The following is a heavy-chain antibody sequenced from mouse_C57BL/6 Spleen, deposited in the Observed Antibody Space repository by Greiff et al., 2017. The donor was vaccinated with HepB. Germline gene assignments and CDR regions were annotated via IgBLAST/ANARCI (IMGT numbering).Heavy chain of an antibody. Sequence: EVHLVESGGGLVKPGGSLKLSCAASGFTFSDYGMHWVRQAPEKGLEWVAYISSGSSTIYYADTVKGRFTISRDNAKNTLFLQMTSLRSEDTAMYYCARHEGYYSFFDYWGQGTTLTVSS. D-gene: IGHD2-3*01. CDR3: ARHEGYYSFFDY. V-gene: IGHV5-17*01. J-gene: IGHJ2*01. CDR2: ISSGSSTI. CDR1: GFTFSDYG.